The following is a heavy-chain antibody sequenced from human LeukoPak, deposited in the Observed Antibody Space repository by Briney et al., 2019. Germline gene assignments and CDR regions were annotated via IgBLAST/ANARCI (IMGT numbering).Heavy chain of an antibody. D-gene: IGHD1-1*01. J-gene: IGHJ5*02. V-gene: IGHV4-39*07. CDR2: IYYSGST. CDR3: ARDQLGTGTNWFDP. Sequence: SETLSLTRTVSGGSISSSSYYWGWIRQPPGKGLEWIGSIYYSGSTYYNPSLKSRVTISVDTSKNQFSLKLSSVTAADTAVYYCARDQLGTGTNWFDPWGQGTLVTVSS. CDR1: GGSISSSSYY.